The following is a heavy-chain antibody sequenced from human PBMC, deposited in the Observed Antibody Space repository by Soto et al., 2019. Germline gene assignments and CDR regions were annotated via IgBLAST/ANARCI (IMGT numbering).Heavy chain of an antibody. CDR3: VRHGRVQLRPFDY. V-gene: IGHV4-39*01. CDR1: GGSVSITNYY. Sequence: QLHLQESGPGLVKPSGTLSLTCTVSGGSVSITNYYWAWVRQSPGKGLEWIASIYFGGTTYYNPSLKSRVCIFVDTSTNQFSLNLTSLTAADSSMSYCVRHGRVQLRPFDYWGQGTLVAVSS. CDR2: IYFGGTT. J-gene: IGHJ4*02. D-gene: IGHD1-1*01.